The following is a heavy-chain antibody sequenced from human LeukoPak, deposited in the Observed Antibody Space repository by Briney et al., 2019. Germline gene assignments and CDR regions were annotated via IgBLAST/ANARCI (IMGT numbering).Heavy chain of an antibody. V-gene: IGHV3-73*01. J-gene: IGHJ4*02. Sequence: GGSLRLSCAASGFTFSGSAMHWVRQASGKGLEWVGRIRSKANSYATAYAASVKGRFTISRDDSKNTAYLQMNSLKTEDTAVYYCTSGYCSSTSCFDYWGQGTLVIVSS. CDR2: IRSKANSYAT. CDR3: TSGYCSSTSCFDY. D-gene: IGHD2-2*03. CDR1: GFTFSGSA.